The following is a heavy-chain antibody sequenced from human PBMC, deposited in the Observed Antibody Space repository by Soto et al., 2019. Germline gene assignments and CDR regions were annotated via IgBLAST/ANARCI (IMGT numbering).Heavy chain of an antibody. D-gene: IGHD6-13*01. CDR1: GFTFSNYW. V-gene: IGHV3-74*03. CDR2: VNNDGTDT. J-gene: IGHJ6*02. CDR3: ARGGLQHALDV. Sequence: EVQLVESGGGWVQPGGSLRLSCAASGFTFSNYWMYWVRQAPGKGLVWVSRVNNDGTDTTHAGSVKGRFTISRANAQNTMYLQIKSLTAEDTAVYHCARGGLQHALDVWGQGSMVTVSS.